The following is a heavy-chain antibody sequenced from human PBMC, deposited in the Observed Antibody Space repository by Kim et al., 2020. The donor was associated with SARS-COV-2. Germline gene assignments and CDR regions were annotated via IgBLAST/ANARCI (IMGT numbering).Heavy chain of an antibody. J-gene: IGHJ4*02. D-gene: IGHD3-16*01. CDR1: GFTFDDYA. CDR3: AKVCGPYVWSNVDY. Sequence: GGSLRLSCAASGFTFDDYAMHWVRQAPGKGLEWVSGISWNSGSIGYADSVKGRFTISRDNAKNSLYLQMNSLRAEDTALYYCAKVCGPYVWSNVDYWCQG. CDR2: ISWNSGSI. V-gene: IGHV3-9*01.